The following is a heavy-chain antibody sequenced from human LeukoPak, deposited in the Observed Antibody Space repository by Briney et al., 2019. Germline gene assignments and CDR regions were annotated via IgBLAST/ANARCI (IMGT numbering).Heavy chain of an antibody. CDR2: ISAYNGNT. Sequence: GASVKVSCKASGYTFTSYGISWVRQAPGQVLEWMGWISAYNGNTNYAQKLQGRVTMTTDTSTSTAYMELRSLRSDDTAVYYCAIYHTIFGVVITSYFDYWGQGTLVTVSS. J-gene: IGHJ4*02. V-gene: IGHV1-18*01. CDR1: GYTFTSYG. D-gene: IGHD3-3*01. CDR3: AIYHTIFGVVITSYFDY.